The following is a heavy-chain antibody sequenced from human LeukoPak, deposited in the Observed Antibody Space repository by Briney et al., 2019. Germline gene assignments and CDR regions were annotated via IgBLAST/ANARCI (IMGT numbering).Heavy chain of an antibody. CDR1: GGSISSYY. Sequence: SETLSLTCTDSGGSISSYYWSWIRQPPGKGLEWIGYIYYSGGTNYNPSLKSRVTISVDTSKNQFSLKLSSVTAADTAVYYCAITYYDFWSGSVGMDVWGQGTTVTVSS. V-gene: IGHV4-59*08. CDR2: IYYSGGT. D-gene: IGHD3-3*01. CDR3: AITYYDFWSGSVGMDV. J-gene: IGHJ6*02.